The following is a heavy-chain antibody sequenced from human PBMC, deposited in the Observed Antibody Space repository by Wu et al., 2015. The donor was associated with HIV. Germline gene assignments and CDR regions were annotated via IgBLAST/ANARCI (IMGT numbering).Heavy chain of an antibody. D-gene: IGHD3-22*01. CDR1: GYTFIDYY. CDR2: INPNRGGI. Sequence: QVQLLQSGAEVKKPGASVMVSCKASGYTFIDYYLYWVRKTPGQGLEWMGWINPNRGGIKYAQKFQGRVTMTRDTAVSTAYMELRSLRSDDTAVYYCARDLITMIVADYWGQGTLVTVSS. CDR3: ARDLITMIVADY. V-gene: IGHV1-2*02. J-gene: IGHJ4*02.